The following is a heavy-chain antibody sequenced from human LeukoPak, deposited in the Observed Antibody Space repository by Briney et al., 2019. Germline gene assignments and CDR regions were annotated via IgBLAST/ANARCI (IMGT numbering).Heavy chain of an antibody. CDR1: GFTFSNAW. J-gene: IGHJ4*02. Sequence: PGGSLRLSCAASGFTFSNAWMHWVRQAPGKGLEWVAVISYDGSNKYYADSVKGRFTISRDNSKNTLYLQMNSLRAEDTAVYYCARDARKAAAGILDYWGQGTLVTVSS. V-gene: IGHV3-30*03. D-gene: IGHD6-13*01. CDR2: ISYDGSNK. CDR3: ARDARKAAAGILDY.